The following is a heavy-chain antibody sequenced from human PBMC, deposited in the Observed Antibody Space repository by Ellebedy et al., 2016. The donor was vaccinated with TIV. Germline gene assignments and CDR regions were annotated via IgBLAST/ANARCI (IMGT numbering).Heavy chain of an antibody. V-gene: IGHV4-34*01. Sequence: SETLSLTXAVYGGSFSDYSWNWIRQSPGKGLEWIGEINHSGSTKYNPSLKSRATISVDTSKNQFSLKLSSVTAADTAVYYCARVKRGEGPTDVWGKGTTVTVSS. CDR2: INHSGST. CDR1: GGSFSDYS. J-gene: IGHJ6*04. CDR3: ARVKRGEGPTDV. D-gene: IGHD3-16*01.